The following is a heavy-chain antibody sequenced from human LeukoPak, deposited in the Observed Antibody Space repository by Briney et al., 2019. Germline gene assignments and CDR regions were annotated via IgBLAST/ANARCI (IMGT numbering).Heavy chain of an antibody. CDR2: IRYDGGNK. CDR1: AFTFRNYG. V-gene: IGHV3-30*02. CDR3: AKDTRSGSYYYYYMDV. Sequence: AGGSLRLSCAASAFTFRNYGMHWVRQAPGKGLEWVAFIRYDGGNKNYADSVKGRFTISRDNAKNSLYLQMNSLRAEDTAVYYCAKDTRSGSYYYYYMDVWGKGTTVTISS. J-gene: IGHJ6*03. D-gene: IGHD6-19*01.